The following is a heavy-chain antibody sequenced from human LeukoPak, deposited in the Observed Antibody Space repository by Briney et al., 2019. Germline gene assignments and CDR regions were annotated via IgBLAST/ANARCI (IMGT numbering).Heavy chain of an antibody. V-gene: IGHV3-23*01. J-gene: IGHJ4*02. CDR2: ISDSGGGT. D-gene: IGHD6-13*01. CDR3: ATVGSGWSGDY. Sequence: GGSLRLSCAASGFTFNNYAMNWVRQAPGKGLEWVSGISDSGGGTFYADSVKGRFTISRDNSKNTLYLQMNSLRPDDTAVYYCATVGSGWSGDYWGQGTLVTVSS. CDR1: GFTFNNYA.